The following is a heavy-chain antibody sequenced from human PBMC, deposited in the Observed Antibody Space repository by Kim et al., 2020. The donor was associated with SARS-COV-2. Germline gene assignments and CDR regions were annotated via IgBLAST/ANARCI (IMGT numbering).Heavy chain of an antibody. CDR3: ATTEYSTLSNSYHGVDV. J-gene: IGHJ6*02. CDR1: GFTVSNNY. V-gene: IGHV3-53*01. D-gene: IGHD6-13*01. CDR2: IYSGGST. Sequence: GGSLRLSCAASGFTVSNNYMSWVRQAPGRGLDWVSLIYSGGSTYYADSVKGRFIISRDNSKNTLYLQMNSLRAEDTAVYYCATTEYSTLSNSYHGVDVWGQGTTVTVS.